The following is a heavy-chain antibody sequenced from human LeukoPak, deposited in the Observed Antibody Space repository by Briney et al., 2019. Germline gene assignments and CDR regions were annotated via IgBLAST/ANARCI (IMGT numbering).Heavy chain of an antibody. CDR1: GFTFSSYA. CDR3: AKTLLDYGDPFDY. Sequence: GGSLRLSCAASGFTFSSYAMSWVRQVPGKGLEWVSAISGSGGSTYYADSVKGRFTISRGNSKNTLYLQMNSLRAEDTAVYYCAKTLLDYGDPFDYWGQGTLVTVSS. J-gene: IGHJ4*02. V-gene: IGHV3-23*01. CDR2: ISGSGGST. D-gene: IGHD4-17*01.